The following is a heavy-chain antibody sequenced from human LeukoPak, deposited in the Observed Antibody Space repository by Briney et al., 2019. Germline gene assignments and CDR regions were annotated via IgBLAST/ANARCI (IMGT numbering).Heavy chain of an antibody. D-gene: IGHD5-24*01. V-gene: IGHV4-59*08. J-gene: IGHJ4*02. CDR2: IYHSGST. CDR1: GGSMSYYY. CDR3: ARHESKDGYRGFDY. Sequence: PSETLSLTCTVSGGSMSYYYWSWIRQPPGKGLEWIGYIYHSGSTNYNPSLKSRVTISVDRSKKLSSLSLSSMTAADTAVYYCARHESKDGYRGFDYWGQGTLVTVSS.